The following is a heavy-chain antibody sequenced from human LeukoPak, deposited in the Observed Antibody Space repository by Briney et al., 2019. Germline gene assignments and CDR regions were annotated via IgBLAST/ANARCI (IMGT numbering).Heavy chain of an antibody. Sequence: GGSLRLXCVASGFTFSSYSMNWVRQAPGKGLEWVSSITSSSTYIYYADSVKGRFTISRDNAKNSLYLQMNSLRAEDTAVYYCARDPIDVVPSASFYYYMDVWGKGTTVTVSS. CDR1: GFTFSSYS. V-gene: IGHV3-21*01. CDR2: ITSSSTYI. CDR3: ARDPIDVVPSASFYYYMDV. J-gene: IGHJ6*03. D-gene: IGHD2-15*01.